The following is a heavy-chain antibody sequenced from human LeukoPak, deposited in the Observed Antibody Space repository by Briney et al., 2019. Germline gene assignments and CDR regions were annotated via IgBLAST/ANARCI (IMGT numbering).Heavy chain of an antibody. Sequence: GGSLRLSCVASGFTFSSYEMNWVRQAPGKGLEWVSYISTSGSVIHADSVRGRFTISRDNAKNSLYLQMNSLRAEDTAVYYCARVASPGVAYGMDVWGQGTTVTVSS. V-gene: IGHV3-48*03. CDR2: ISTSGSVI. CDR1: GFTFSSYE. J-gene: IGHJ6*02. CDR3: ARVASPGVAYGMDV. D-gene: IGHD2-15*01.